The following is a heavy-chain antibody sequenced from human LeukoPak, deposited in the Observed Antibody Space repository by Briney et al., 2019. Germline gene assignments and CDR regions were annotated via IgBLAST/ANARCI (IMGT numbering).Heavy chain of an antibody. CDR1: GGSISSGGYY. Sequence: SETLSLTCTVSGGSISSGGYYWSWIRQPPGKGLEWIGYIYHSGSTNYNPSLKSRVTISVDTSKNQFSLKLSPVTAADTAVYYCARGAGHYDFWSGYYYLFDYWGQGTLVTVSS. CDR2: IYHSGST. J-gene: IGHJ4*02. V-gene: IGHV4-61*08. CDR3: ARGAGHYDFWSGYYYLFDY. D-gene: IGHD3-3*01.